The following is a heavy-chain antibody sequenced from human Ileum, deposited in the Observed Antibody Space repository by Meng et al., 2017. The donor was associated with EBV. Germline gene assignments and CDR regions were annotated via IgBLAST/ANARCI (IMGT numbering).Heavy chain of an antibody. Sequence: KTPGASALTCYSACDYNISEIWVGWVRQPPGKGLEWMGCIYSRESTTNYPPIKRRRATSVDTTTKHSSLIQLSVTALDTAVDYCSRNVPSTSSYHDWGQGTLVTVSS. J-gene: IGHJ4*02. D-gene: IGHD2-15*01. CDR2: IYSREST. V-gene: IGHV4-28*06. CDR3: SRNVPSTSSYHD. CDR1: CDYNISEIW.